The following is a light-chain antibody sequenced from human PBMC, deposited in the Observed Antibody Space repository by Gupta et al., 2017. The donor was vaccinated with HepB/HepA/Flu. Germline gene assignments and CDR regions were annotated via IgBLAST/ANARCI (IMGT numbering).Light chain of an antibody. CDR3: QSYDNSLSGYVV. Sequence: VLTQPLSVSGAPGQRVPISCTATSSNIGAPYDAHWYQHLPGTAPKLLIYGNTHRPSGVPARFSGSKSGTSASLAIAGRQSEDEADYCCQSYDNSLSGYVVFGGGTKLTVL. CDR1: SSNIGAPYD. CDR2: GNT. J-gene: IGLJ2*01. V-gene: IGLV1-40*01.